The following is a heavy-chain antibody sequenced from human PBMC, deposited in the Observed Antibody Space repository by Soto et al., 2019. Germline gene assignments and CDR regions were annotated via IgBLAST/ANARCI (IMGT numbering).Heavy chain of an antibody. Sequence: GGSLRLSCAASGFTFSSYWMHWVRQAPGKGLVWVSRINSDGSSTSYADSVKGRFTISRDNAKNTLYLQMNSLRAEDTAVYYCASDFWSGYYTGRPYSWGQGTLVTVSS. D-gene: IGHD3-3*01. J-gene: IGHJ5*02. CDR2: INSDGSST. CDR3: ASDFWSGYYTGRPYS. CDR1: GFTFSSYW. V-gene: IGHV3-74*01.